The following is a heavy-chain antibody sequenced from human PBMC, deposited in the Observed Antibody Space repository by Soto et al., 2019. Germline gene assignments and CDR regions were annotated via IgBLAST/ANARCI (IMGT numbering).Heavy chain of an antibody. CDR2: ISYDGSNK. CDR3: AKDHGEWELPTNYFDY. D-gene: IGHD1-26*01. CDR1: GFTFSSYG. J-gene: IGHJ4*02. Sequence: QVQLVESGGGVVQPGRSLSLSCAASGFTFSSYGMHWVRQAPGKGLEWVAVISYDGSNKYYADSVKGRFTISRDNSKNTLYLQMNSLGAEATAVYYCAKDHGEWELPTNYFDYWGQGTLVTVSS. V-gene: IGHV3-30*18.